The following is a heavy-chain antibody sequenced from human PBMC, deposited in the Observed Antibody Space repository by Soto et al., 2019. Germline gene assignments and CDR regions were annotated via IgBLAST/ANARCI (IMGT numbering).Heavy chain of an antibody. D-gene: IGHD6-19*01. J-gene: IGHJ3*02. CDR1: GFTFSSYE. V-gene: IGHV3-48*03. CDR2: ISSSGSTI. Sequence: GGSLRLSCAASGFTFSSYEMNWVRQAPGKGLEWVSYISSSGSTIYYADSVKGRFTISRDNAKNSLYLQMNSLRAEDAAVYYCARDESPVDAFDIWGQGTMVTVSS. CDR3: ARDESPVDAFDI.